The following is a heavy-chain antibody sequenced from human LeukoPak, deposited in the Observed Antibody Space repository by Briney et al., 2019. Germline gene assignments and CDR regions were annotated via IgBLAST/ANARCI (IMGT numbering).Heavy chain of an antibody. CDR3: ARNLNPEQLVLNC. Sequence: SETLSLTCTVSGGSISSSSYYWGWIRQPPGKGLEWIGSIYYSGSTYYNPSLKSRVTISVDTSKNQFSLKLTSVTAADTAVYYCARNLNPEQLVLNCWGQGTLVTVSS. CDR2: IYYSGST. D-gene: IGHD6-13*01. V-gene: IGHV4-39*07. J-gene: IGHJ4*02. CDR1: GGSISSSSYY.